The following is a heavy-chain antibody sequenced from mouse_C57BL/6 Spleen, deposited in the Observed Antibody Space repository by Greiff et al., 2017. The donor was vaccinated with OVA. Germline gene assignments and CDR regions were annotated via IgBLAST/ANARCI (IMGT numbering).Heavy chain of an antibody. Sequence: VQLQQPGAELVRPGSSVKLSCKASGYTFTSYWMDWVKQRPGQGLEWIGNIYPSDSETPYNQKFKDKATLTVDKSSSTAYMQHSSLTSEDSAVDYCARIYSSSFDDWGQGTTLTVSS. D-gene: IGHD1-1*01. CDR2: IYPSDSET. CDR3: ARIYSSSFDD. CDR1: GYTFTSYW. J-gene: IGHJ2*01. V-gene: IGHV1-61*01.